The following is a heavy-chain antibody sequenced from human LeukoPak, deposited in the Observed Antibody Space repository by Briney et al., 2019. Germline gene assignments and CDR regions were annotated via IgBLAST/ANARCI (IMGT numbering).Heavy chain of an antibody. CDR2: IRSSSSYI. Sequence: GGSLRLSCAASGFTFSSYSMNWVRQAPGKGLEWVSSIRSSSSYIYYADSVKGRFTISRDNAKNSLYLQMNSLRAEDTAVYYCARSSSDAFDIWGQGTMVTVSS. CDR1: GFTFSSYS. D-gene: IGHD6-6*01. J-gene: IGHJ3*02. V-gene: IGHV3-21*01. CDR3: ARSSSDAFDI.